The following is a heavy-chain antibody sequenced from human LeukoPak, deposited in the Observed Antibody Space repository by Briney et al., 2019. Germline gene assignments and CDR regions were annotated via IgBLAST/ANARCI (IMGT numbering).Heavy chain of an antibody. CDR1: GDSVSNNSAA. CDR2: TYHRSKWYN. D-gene: IGHD3-3*01. Sequence: SQTLSLTCAISGDSVSNNSAAWNWIRQSPSRGLEWLGRTYHRSKWYNDYAVSVKSRIAINPDTSKNQFSLQLNSVTPEDTAVYYCARSEKRITIFGVVNYYFDYWGQGTLVTVSS. V-gene: IGHV6-1*01. CDR3: ARSEKRITIFGVVNYYFDY. J-gene: IGHJ4*02.